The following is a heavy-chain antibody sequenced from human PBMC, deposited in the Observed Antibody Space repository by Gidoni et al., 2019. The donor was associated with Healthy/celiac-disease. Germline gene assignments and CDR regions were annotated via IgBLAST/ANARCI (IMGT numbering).Heavy chain of an antibody. Sequence: QVQLQQWGAGLLKPSETLSLTCAVYGGSFSGSYWSWIRQPPGKGLEWIGEINHSGSTNYNPSLKSRVTISVDTSKNQFSLKLSSVTAADTAVYYCARGRGIWFGELLYFGNFDYWGQGTLVTVSS. CDR2: INHSGST. CDR3: ARGRGIWFGELLYFGNFDY. CDR1: GGSFSGSY. J-gene: IGHJ4*02. D-gene: IGHD3-10*01. V-gene: IGHV4-34*01.